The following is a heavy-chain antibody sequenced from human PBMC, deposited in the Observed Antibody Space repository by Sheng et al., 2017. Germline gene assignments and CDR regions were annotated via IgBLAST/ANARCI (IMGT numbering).Heavy chain of an antibody. D-gene: IGHD3-3*01. CDR1: GYTFTSYG. J-gene: IGHJ6*04. Sequence: QVQLVQSGAEVKKPGASVKVSCKASGYTFTSYGISWVRQAPGQGLEWMGWISAYNGNTNYAQKLQGRVTMTTDTSTSTAYMELRSLRSDDTAVYYCARGRYYDFWSGPGGQMDVWGKGTTVTVSS. CDR2: ISAYNGNT. CDR3: ARGRYYDFWSGPGGQMDV. V-gene: IGHV1-18*01.